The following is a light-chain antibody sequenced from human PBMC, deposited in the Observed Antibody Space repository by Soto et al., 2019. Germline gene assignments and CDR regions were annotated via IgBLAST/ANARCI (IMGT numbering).Light chain of an antibody. CDR3: QQRFNWLVT. CDR2: DAS. V-gene: IGKV3-11*01. CDR1: QSINNY. Sequence: VMTQAPATLSVSPCERAALSLRASQSINNYLAWYQQKPGQAPRLLIYDASNRATGIPARFSGSGSGTDFTLTISSLEPEDFAVYYCQQRFNWLVTFGQGTRLEI. J-gene: IGKJ5*01.